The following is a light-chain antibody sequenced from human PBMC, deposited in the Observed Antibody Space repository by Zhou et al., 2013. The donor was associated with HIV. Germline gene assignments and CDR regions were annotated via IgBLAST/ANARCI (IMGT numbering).Light chain of an antibody. V-gene: IGKV3-20*01. J-gene: IGKJ5*01. CDR1: QSVSSSY. CDR2: GAS. CDR3: QQYGGSPPIT. Sequence: EIVLTQSPGTLPLSPGERATLSCRASQSVSSSYLAWYQQKPGQAPRLLIYGASSRATGIPDRFSGDGSGTDFTLTISRLEPEDFAVYYCQQYGGSPPITFGQGTRLEIK.